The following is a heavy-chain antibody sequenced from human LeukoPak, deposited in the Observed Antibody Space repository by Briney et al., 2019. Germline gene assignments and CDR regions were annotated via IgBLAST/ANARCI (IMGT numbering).Heavy chain of an antibody. CDR3: ERRDEPRDYDGSGYFDY. CDR1: GFTFNIYA. D-gene: IGHD3-10*01. V-gene: IGHV3-23*01. Sequence: PGGSLRLSCAASGFTFNIYAMSWVRQAPGKGLEWVSGISGSGGSTYYADSVKGRFTISRDNSKKALYLQMNSLRAEDTAVYYCERRDEPRDYDGSGYFDYWGQGTLVTVSS. CDR2: ISGSGGST. J-gene: IGHJ4*02.